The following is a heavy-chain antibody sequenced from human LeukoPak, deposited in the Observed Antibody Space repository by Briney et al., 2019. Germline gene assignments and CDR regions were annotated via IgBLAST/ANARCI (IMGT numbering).Heavy chain of an antibody. Sequence: GGSLRLSCAASGFTVSSNYMSWVRQAPGKGLERVSVIYSGGSTYYADSVKGRFTISRDNSKNTLYLQMNSLRAEDTAVYYCAREIAAAGTYYYYMDVWGKGTTVTVSS. CDR2: IYSGGST. V-gene: IGHV3-66*02. CDR1: GFTVSSNY. J-gene: IGHJ6*03. D-gene: IGHD6-13*01. CDR3: AREIAAAGTYYYYMDV.